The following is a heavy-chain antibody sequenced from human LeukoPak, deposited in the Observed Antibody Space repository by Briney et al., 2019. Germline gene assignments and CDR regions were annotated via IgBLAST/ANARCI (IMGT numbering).Heavy chain of an antibody. V-gene: IGHV1-2*02. D-gene: IGHD6-25*01. CDR2: INPNSGGT. J-gene: IGHJ6*03. CDR3: ARGSAPTSYYYYMDV. CDR1: GYTFTGYY. Sequence: ASVKVSCKASGYTFTGYYMHWVRQAPGQGLEWMGWINPNSGGTNYAQKFQGRVTMTRDTSISTAYMELSRLRSDDTAVYYCARGSAPTSYYYYMDVWGKGTTVTVSS.